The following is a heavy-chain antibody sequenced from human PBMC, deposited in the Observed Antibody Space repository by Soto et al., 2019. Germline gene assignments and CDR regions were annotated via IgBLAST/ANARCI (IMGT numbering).Heavy chain of an antibody. CDR3: AREGTMVRGVTDI. CDR1: VCSISSYY. D-gene: IGHD3-10*01. V-gene: IGHV4-59*01. CDR2: IYYSGST. J-gene: IGHJ3*02. Sequence: SETLSLTCTVSVCSISSYYWSWIRQPPGKGLEWIAYIYYSGSTTYNPSLKSRVTISVDTSKNQFSLKLSSVTAADTAVYYCAREGTMVRGVTDIWGQGTMVNVSS.